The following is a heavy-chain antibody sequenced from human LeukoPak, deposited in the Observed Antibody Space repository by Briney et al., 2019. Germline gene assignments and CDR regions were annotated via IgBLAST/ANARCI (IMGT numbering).Heavy chain of an antibody. Sequence: ASVKVSCKVSGYTLTELSMHWVRQAPRKGLEWMGGFDPEDGETIYAQKFQGRVTMTEDTSTDTAYMELSSLRYEDTAVYYCATEGSYYDFWSGHDAFDIWGQGTMVTVSS. CDR2: FDPEDGET. CDR3: ATEGSYYDFWSGHDAFDI. CDR1: GYTLTELS. D-gene: IGHD3-3*01. J-gene: IGHJ3*02. V-gene: IGHV1-24*01.